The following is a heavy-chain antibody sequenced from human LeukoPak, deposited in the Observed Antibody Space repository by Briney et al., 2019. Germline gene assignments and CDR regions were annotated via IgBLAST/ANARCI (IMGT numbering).Heavy chain of an antibody. CDR1: GFKVSSND. D-gene: IGHD3-10*01. V-gene: IGHV3-53*01. Sequence: GGSLRLSCAVSGFKVSSNDMNWVRQAPGKGLEWVSIIYNGGGTTYYADSVQGRFTISRDNSKNTLYLQMNSLRAEDTALYYCARDAFMGYWGQGTLVTVS. CDR3: ARDAFMGY. CDR2: IYNGGGTT. J-gene: IGHJ4*02.